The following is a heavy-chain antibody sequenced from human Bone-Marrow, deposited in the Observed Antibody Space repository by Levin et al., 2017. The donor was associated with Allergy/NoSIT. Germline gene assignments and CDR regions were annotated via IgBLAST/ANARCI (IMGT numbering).Heavy chain of an antibody. V-gene: IGHV5-51*01. Sequence: LGESLKISCKGDGDSFTTYWIGWVRQVPGKGLEWMGIIYPRDSDTKYSPSFQGQVTMSADKSISTVYLQWNSLKASDTAIYYCARQADSSRRSSSDAWGQGTLVTVSS. J-gene: IGHJ4*02. D-gene: IGHD6-13*01. CDR1: GDSFTTYW. CDR2: IYPRDSDT. CDR3: ARQADSSRRSSSDA.